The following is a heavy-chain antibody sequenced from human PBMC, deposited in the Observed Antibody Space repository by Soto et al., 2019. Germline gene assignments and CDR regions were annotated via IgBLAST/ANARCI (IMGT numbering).Heavy chain of an antibody. J-gene: IGHJ6*02. CDR3: AKDGGNALCAGYGFGLDV. CDR2: ISGSGDSA. V-gene: IGHV3-23*01. D-gene: IGHD3-16*01. CDR1: GFTFSRYA. Sequence: GGSLRLSCAASGFTFSRYAITWVRQAPGQGLEWVSSISGSGDSAYYADSVRGRFTLSRDNSEKTVSLEMNSLRAEDTAIYYCAKDGGNALCAGYGFGLDVWGRGTTVTVSS.